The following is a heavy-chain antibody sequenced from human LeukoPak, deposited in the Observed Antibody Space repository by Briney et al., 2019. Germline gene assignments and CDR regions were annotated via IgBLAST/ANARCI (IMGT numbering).Heavy chain of an antibody. D-gene: IGHD3-22*01. J-gene: IGHJ5*02. CDR3: ARGEYYDSSGYYSTNWFNP. CDR2: IYHSGST. V-gene: IGHV4-30-2*01. Sequence: SETLSLTCAVSGGSISSGGYSWSWIRQPPGKGLEWIGYIYHSGSTYYNPSLKSRVTISVDRSKNQFSLKLSSVTAADTAVYYCARGEYYDSSGYYSTNWFNPWGQGTLVTVSP. CDR1: GGSISSGGYS.